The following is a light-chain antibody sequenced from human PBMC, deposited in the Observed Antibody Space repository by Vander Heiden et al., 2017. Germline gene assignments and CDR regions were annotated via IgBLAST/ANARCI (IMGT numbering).Light chain of an antibody. J-gene: IGLJ3*02. CDR2: AKN. Sequence: SSELTQDTAVSVALGQTVRITCQGNSPRSYYASWYQQKPAQPLVLFVYAKNNRPSGIPDRFSGSSSGNTASLTITGAQAEDAADYYCDSRDSSGKGVFGGGTKLTVL. CDR1: SPRSYY. CDR3: DSRDSSGKGV. V-gene: IGLV3-19*01.